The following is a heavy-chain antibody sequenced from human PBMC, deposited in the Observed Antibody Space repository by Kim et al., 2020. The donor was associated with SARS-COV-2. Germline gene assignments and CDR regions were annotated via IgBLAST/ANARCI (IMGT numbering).Heavy chain of an antibody. J-gene: IGHJ5*02. V-gene: IGHV4-59*01. Sequence: PSLKSRVTISVDTSKNQFSLKLSSVTAADTAVYYCARVYYDSSGSNWFDPWGQGTLVTVSS. CDR3: ARVYYDSSGSNWFDP. D-gene: IGHD3-22*01.